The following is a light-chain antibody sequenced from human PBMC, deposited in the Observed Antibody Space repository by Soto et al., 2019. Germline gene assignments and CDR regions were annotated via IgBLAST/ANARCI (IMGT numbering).Light chain of an antibody. CDR2: EVT. V-gene: IGLV2-14*03. J-gene: IGLJ1*01. CDR3: SSSTSTSTLV. CDR1: SSDVGTYNY. Sequence: QSVLTQPASVSGSPGQSITISCTGTSSDVGTYNYVSWHQQHPGRAPELMIYEVTNRPSGVSNRFSGSKSGNTASLTISGLQAEDEADYYCSSSTSTSTLVFGTGTKVTVL.